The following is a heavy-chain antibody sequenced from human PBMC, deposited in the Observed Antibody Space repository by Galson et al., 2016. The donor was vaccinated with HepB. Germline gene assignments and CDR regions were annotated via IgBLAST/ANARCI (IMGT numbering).Heavy chain of an antibody. D-gene: IGHD3-10*01. CDR3: ASEGYGSGTPYKQFDY. V-gene: IGHV1-69*06. CDR2: IIPVFGTA. Sequence: SVKVSCKASGGTFSNYAISWVRQAPGQGLEWMGGIIPVFGTANYAQKYQGRVTITADKSTSTGYMELSSLRSDDTAVYYCASEGYGSGTPYKQFDYWGQGTLVTVSS. CDR1: GGTFSNYA. J-gene: IGHJ4*02.